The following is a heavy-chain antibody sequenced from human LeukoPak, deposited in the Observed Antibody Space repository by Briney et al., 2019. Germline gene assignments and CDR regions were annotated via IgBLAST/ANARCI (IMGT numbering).Heavy chain of an antibody. D-gene: IGHD6-19*01. CDR2: ISSSSSYI. CDR3: AKEISVAGPYDY. V-gene: IGHV3-21*04. Sequence: GGSLRLSCAASGFTFSSYSMNWVRQAPGKGLEWVSSISSSSSYIYYADSVKGRFAISRDNAKNSLYLQMNSLRAEDTAVYYCAKEISVAGPYDYWGQGTLVTVSS. CDR1: GFTFSSYS. J-gene: IGHJ4*02.